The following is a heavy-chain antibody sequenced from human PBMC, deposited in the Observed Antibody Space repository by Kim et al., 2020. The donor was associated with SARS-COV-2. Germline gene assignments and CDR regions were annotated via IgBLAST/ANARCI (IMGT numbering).Heavy chain of an antibody. CDR1: GYTFTTSY. CDR2: INPYNSDT. D-gene: IGHD3-22*01. CDR3: ARIGEDDNSGYYYSY. Sequence: ASVKVSCKTSGYTFTTSYIGWVRQAPGQGLEWMGWINPYNSDTNYAQHLQGRLTMTADTSTSTAYMELGNLRSDDTAVYFCARIGEDDNSGYYYSYWGQGTLVTVSS. J-gene: IGHJ4*02. V-gene: IGHV1-18*01.